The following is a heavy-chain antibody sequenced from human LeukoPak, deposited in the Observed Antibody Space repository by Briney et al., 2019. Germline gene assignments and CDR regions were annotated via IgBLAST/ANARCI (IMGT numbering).Heavy chain of an antibody. D-gene: IGHD1-14*01. CDR3: AKAPDYYFDY. CDR1: GFIFSSYW. J-gene: IGHJ4*02. CDR2: ISSSSSYI. V-gene: IGHV3-21*01. Sequence: GGSLRLSCAASGFIFSSYWMTWVRQAPGKGLEWVSSISSSSSYIYYADSVKGRFTISRDNAKNSLYLQTNSLRAEDTAVYYCAKAPDYYFDYWGQGTLVTVSS.